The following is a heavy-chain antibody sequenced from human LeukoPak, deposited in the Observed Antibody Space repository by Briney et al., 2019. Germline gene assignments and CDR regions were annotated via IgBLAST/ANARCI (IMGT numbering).Heavy chain of an antibody. V-gene: IGHV4-34*01. J-gene: IGHJ4*02. CDR2: INHSGST. D-gene: IGHD2-2*02. Sequence: SETLSLTCAVYGGSFSGYYWSWIRQPPGKGLEWIWEINHSGSTNYNPSLKSRVTISADTSKNQFSLKLSSVTAADTAVYYCARGRFGYCSSTSCYTTTTLAYWGQGTLVTVSS. CDR3: ARGRFGYCSSTSCYTTTTLAY. CDR1: GGSFSGYY.